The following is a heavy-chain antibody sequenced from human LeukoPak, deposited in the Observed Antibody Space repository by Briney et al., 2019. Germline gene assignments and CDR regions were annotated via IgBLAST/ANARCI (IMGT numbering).Heavy chain of an antibody. D-gene: IGHD6-13*01. CDR2: ISSSGSTI. V-gene: IGHV3-48*03. CDR3: ARDQGIAAAGTDYYYYGMDV. CDR1: GFTFSSYE. Sequence: QPGGSLRLSCAASGFTFSSYEMNWVRQAPGKGLEWVSYISSSGSTIYYADSVKGRFTISRDNAKNSLYLQMNSLRAEDTAVYYCARDQGIAAAGTDYYYYGMDVWGKRTTVTVSS. J-gene: IGHJ6*04.